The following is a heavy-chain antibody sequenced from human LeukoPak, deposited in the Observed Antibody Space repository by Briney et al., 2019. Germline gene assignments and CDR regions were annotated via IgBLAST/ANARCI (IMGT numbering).Heavy chain of an antibody. CDR3: ARDHADNWNYYYYYYMDV. V-gene: IGHV4-34*01. J-gene: IGHJ6*03. Sequence: PSETLSLTCAAYGGSFSGYYWSWIRQPPGKGLEWIGEINHSGSTNYNPSLKSRVTISVDTSKNQFSLQLNSVTPEDTAVYYCARDHADNWNYYYYYYMDVWGKGTTVTVSS. CDR2: INHSGST. CDR1: GGSFSGYY. D-gene: IGHD1-20*01.